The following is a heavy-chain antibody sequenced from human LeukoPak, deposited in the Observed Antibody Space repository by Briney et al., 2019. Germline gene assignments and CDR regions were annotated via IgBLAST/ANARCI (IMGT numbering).Heavy chain of an antibody. CDR1: GGSIRRSSYY. V-gene: IGHV4-39*07. CDR2: IYNSGST. Sequence: SETLSLTCTVSGGSIRRSSYYWGWIRQPPGKGLEWIGSIYNSGSTYYNPSLKSRVTISVDTSKNQFSLRLSSVTAADTAVYYCARAGYSSGWRYYYYMDVWGKGTTVTVSS. CDR3: ARAGYSSGWRYYYYMDV. D-gene: IGHD6-19*01. J-gene: IGHJ6*03.